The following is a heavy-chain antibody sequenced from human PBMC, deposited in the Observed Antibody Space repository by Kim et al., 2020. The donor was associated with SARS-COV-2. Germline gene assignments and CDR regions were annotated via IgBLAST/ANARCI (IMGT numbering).Heavy chain of an antibody. D-gene: IGHD3-3*01. CDR2: INRDGSGI. J-gene: IGHJ6*01. V-gene: IGHV3-74*01. Sequence: GGSLRLSCAASGFTFSSYWMHWVRQAPGKGLVWVSRINRDGSGISYADSVKGRFTISRDNAQSTLYLQMNSLRAEDTALYYCARDLDPNSNYYFYGMDV. CDR1: GFTFSSYW. CDR3: ARDLDPNSNYYFYGMDV.